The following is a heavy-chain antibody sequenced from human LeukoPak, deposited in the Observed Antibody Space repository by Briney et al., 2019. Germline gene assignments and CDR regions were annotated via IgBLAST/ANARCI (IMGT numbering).Heavy chain of an antibody. V-gene: IGHV3-23*01. J-gene: IGHJ4*02. D-gene: IGHD5-18*01. CDR3: AKEGGYSYGLYFDY. CDR2: ISGSGGSI. Sequence: PGGSLRLSCAASGFTFSSYAMSWVRQAPGKGLEWVSAISGSGGSIYHADSVKGRFTISRNNSKNTLYLQMNSLRAEDTAVYYCAKEGGYSYGLYFDYWGQGTLVTVSS. CDR1: GFTFSSYA.